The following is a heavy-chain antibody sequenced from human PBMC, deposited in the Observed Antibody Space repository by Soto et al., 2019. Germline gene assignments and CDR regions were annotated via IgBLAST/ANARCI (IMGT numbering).Heavy chain of an antibody. V-gene: IGHV3-30*18. CDR2: ISYDGSNK. CDR3: AKDDYGGSNYYYYGMDV. J-gene: IGHJ6*02. CDR1: GFTFSSYG. D-gene: IGHD4-17*01. Sequence: PGGSLRLSCAASGFTFSSYGMHWVRQAPGKGLEWVAVISYDGSNKYYADSVKGRFTISRDNSKNTLYLQMNSLRAEDTAVYYCAKDDYGGSNYYYYGMDVWGQGTTVTVSS.